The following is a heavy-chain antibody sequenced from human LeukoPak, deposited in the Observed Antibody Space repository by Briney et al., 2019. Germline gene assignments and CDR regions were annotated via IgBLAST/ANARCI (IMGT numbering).Heavy chain of an antibody. J-gene: IGHJ4*02. CDR3: ARGGVDY. Sequence: GGSLRLSCAASGFTFSSYAMSWVRQAPGKGLQWVSGISGSGGSTYYADSVKGRFTISRDNAKNSLFLQMNSLRAEDTAVYYCARGGVDYWGQGTLVTVSS. CDR1: GFTFSSYA. V-gene: IGHV3-23*01. CDR2: ISGSGGST.